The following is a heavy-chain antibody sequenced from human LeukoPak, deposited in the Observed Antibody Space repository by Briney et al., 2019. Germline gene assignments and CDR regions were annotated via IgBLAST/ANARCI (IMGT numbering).Heavy chain of an antibody. CDR3: AKSRYSRALYASDY. J-gene: IGHJ4*02. V-gene: IGHV3-23*01. CDR2: ISGSGSGI. CDR1: GFTFSSYA. Sequence: GGSLRLSCAASGFTFSSYAMNWVRQAPGKGLEWVSAISGSGSGIYYADSVKGRFTISRDNSKNTLYLQMTSLRAEDTAVYSCAKSRYSRALYASDYWGQGTLVTVSS. D-gene: IGHD6-19*01.